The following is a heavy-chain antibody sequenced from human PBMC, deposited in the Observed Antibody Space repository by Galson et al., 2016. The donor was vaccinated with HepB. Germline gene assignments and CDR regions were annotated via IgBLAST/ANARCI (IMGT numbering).Heavy chain of an antibody. V-gene: IGHV1-2*02. CDR1: EYTFTDYY. CDR2: INPKSGGT. D-gene: IGHD3-3*01. Sequence: SVKVSCKASEYTFTDYYIHWVRQAPGQGLEWMGWINPKSGGTKYSQKFQGRVTMTRDTSINTAYMELSRLRSDDTAVYYCARGDQPRRFLEWFGRSGDVWGQGTTVIVSS. J-gene: IGHJ6*02. CDR3: ARGDQPRRFLEWFGRSGDV.